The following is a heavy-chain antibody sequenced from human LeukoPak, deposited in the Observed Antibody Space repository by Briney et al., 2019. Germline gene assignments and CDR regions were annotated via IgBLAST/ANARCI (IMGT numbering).Heavy chain of an antibody. CDR1: GGSISNDNYY. V-gene: IGHV4-39*01. J-gene: IGHJ4*02. CDR3: ASARNYDVVTGYFLDY. D-gene: IGHD3-9*01. Sequence: SETLSLTCIVSGGSISNDNYYWVWIRQPPGKGLEWIGSIYYSGITYYNPSLKSRITISVDTAKNQFSLKLSSVTAADTAVYYCASARNYDVVTGYFLDYWGQGALVTVSS. CDR2: IYYSGIT.